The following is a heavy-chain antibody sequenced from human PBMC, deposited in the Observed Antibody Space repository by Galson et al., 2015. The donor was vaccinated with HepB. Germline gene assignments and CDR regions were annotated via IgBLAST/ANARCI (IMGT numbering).Heavy chain of an antibody. D-gene: IGHD2-2*01. CDR1: GYSFESHG. J-gene: IGHJ4*02. Sequence: SVKVSCKASGYSFESHGINWVRQSPGQGLEWIGWINVFNGKTDSSLRLQDRVTVTKDTSTNTVYMELKNLRSDDTAVYFCARDLLVYCSTTTCSAADHWGQGTLVTVAS. V-gene: IGHV1-18*04. CDR2: INVFNGKT. CDR3: ARDLLVYCSTTTCSAADH.